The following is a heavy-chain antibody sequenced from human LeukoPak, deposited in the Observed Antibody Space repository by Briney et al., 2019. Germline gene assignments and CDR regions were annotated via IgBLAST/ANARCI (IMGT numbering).Heavy chain of an antibody. J-gene: IGHJ4*02. D-gene: IGHD4-23*01. Sequence: SETLSLTCTVSGDSIRRYNWNWIRQPAGKGLEWIGHIYNSGSADYNPSLKGRATMSIDTSKNHFPLKLTSVTAADTAVYYCARFLGTPAFDYWGPGTLVTVSP. CDR1: GDSIRRYN. V-gene: IGHV4-4*07. CDR2: IYNSGSA. CDR3: ARFLGTPAFDY.